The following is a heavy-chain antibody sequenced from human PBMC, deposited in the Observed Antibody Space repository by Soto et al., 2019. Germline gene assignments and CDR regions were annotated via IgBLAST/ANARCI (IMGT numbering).Heavy chain of an antibody. CDR1: GFTFSSYA. CDR2: IRYDGSIE. D-gene: IGHD3-3*01. Sequence: GGSLRLSCAASGFTFSSYAMHWVRQAPGKGLEWVALIRYDGSIEYYADSVMGRFTTFRDNSKSTLYLQMNSLRAEDTAVYYCVRGERISMLGVVGGFGNMDVWGQGTTVTVSS. V-gene: IGHV3-30*02. J-gene: IGHJ6*02. CDR3: VRGERISMLGVVGGFGNMDV.